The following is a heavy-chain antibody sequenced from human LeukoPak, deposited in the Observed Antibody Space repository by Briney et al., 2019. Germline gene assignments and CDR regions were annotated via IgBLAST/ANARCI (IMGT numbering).Heavy chain of an antibody. D-gene: IGHD6-19*01. Sequence: QPGGSLRLSCAASGFTFSSCAMHWVHQAPGKGLEWVAVISYDGSNKYYADSVKGRFTISRDNSKNTLYLQMNSLRAKDTAVYYCARETGSSGSYYFDYWGQGTLVTVSS. CDR3: ARETGSSGSYYFDY. CDR2: ISYDGSNK. CDR1: GFTFSSCA. V-gene: IGHV3-30-3*01. J-gene: IGHJ4*02.